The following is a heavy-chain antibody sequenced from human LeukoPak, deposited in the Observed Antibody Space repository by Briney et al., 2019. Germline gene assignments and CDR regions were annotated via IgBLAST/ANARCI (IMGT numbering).Heavy chain of an antibody. Sequence: GGSLRLSCAASGFTFSTYAMSWVRQAPGKGLAWVSTISDGGSDTHYADSVKGRFTISRDNSGATLYLQMGSLRADDTALYYCARAYYYPSGAYYLHFDYWGQGTLVTVSA. J-gene: IGHJ4*02. V-gene: IGHV3-23*01. CDR2: ISDGGSDT. D-gene: IGHD3-10*01. CDR3: ARAYYYPSGAYYLHFDY. CDR1: GFTFSTYA.